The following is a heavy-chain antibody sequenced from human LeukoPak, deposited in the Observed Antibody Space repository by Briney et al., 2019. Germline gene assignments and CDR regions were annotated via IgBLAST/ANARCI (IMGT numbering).Heavy chain of an antibody. CDR1: GFTFSTDE. D-gene: IGHD2-15*01. J-gene: IGHJ4*02. CDR3: ARARYCSGGRCFVDY. CDR2: IKEDGSEK. V-gene: IGHV3-7*04. Sequence: PGGSLRLSCAASGFTFSTDEMNWVRQAPGKGLEWVANIKEDGSEKYYVDSVKGRFTISRDNAKNSLYLQMNRLRAEDTDVYYCARARYCSGGRCFVDYWGQGTLVTVSS.